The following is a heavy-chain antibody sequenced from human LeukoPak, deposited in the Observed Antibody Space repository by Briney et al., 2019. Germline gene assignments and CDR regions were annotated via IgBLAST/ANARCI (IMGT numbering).Heavy chain of an antibody. J-gene: IGHJ4*02. V-gene: IGHV3-23*01. CDR2: ISGSGCTT. CDR1: GFTFSSYA. D-gene: IGHD4-23*01. CDR3: ARRAGGYSHPYDY. Sequence: PGGSLTLSCAPSGFTFSSYAMSWVRQAPGKGLEWVSAISGSGCTTFYAVSVKGRFTIPRDNSKNTLYLKMNSLRAEDTAVYYCARRAGGYSHPYDYWGQGILVTVSS.